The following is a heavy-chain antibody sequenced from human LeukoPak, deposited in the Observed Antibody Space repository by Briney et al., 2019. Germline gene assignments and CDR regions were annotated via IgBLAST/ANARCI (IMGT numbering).Heavy chain of an antibody. J-gene: IGHJ5*02. D-gene: IGHD6-13*01. CDR3: ARYSSSWTGSWFDP. CDR1: GCTFTSYG. CDR2: ISAYNGNT. V-gene: IGHV1-18*01. Sequence: ASVKVSCKASGCTFTSYGISWVRQAPGQGLEWMGWISAYNGNTNYAQKLQGRVTMTTDTSTSTAYMELRSLRSDDTAVYYCARYSSSWTGSWFDPWGQGTLVTVSS.